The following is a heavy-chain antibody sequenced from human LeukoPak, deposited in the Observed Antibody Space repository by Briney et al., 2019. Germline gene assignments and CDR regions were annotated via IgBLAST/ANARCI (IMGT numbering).Heavy chain of an antibody. Sequence: QPGGSLRLSCAASGFTFDDYGMSWVRQAPGKGLEWVSGINWNGGSTGYAESVKGRFTISRDNAKNSLYLQMNSLRAEDTAVYYCAKDAGVGATFWSGLPPVGIDYWGQGTLVTVSS. V-gene: IGHV3-20*04. CDR1: GFTFDDYG. D-gene: IGHD1-26*01. CDR2: INWNGGST. CDR3: AKDAGVGATFWSGLPPVGIDY. J-gene: IGHJ4*02.